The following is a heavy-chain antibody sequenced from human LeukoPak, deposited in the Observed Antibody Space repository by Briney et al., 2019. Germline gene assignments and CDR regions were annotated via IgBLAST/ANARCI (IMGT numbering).Heavy chain of an antibody. D-gene: IGHD1-1*01. CDR1: GGSISSYY. Sequence: SETLSPTCTVSGGSISSYYWSWIRQPPGKGLEWVGYIYDSGSTNYNPSLKSRVTISVDTSKNRFSLKLSSATAADTAVYYCARVGGTNYYYYGMDVWGQGTTVTVSS. CDR3: ARVGGTNYYYYGMDV. CDR2: IYDSGST. J-gene: IGHJ6*02. V-gene: IGHV4-59*01.